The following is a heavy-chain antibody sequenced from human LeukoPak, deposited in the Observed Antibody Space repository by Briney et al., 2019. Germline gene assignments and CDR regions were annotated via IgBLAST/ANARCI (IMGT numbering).Heavy chain of an antibody. Sequence: PGGSLRLSCAASGFTFSNAWMSWVRQAPGKGLEWVGRIKSKTDGGTTDYAAPVKGRFTISRDDSKNTLYLQMNSLKTEDTAVYYCTTIRGYCSSTSCYALDYWGQGNPGHRLL. CDR1: GFTFSNAW. V-gene: IGHV3-15*01. J-gene: IGHJ4*02. CDR3: TTIRGYCSSTSCYALDY. CDR2: IKSKTDGGTT. D-gene: IGHD2-2*01.